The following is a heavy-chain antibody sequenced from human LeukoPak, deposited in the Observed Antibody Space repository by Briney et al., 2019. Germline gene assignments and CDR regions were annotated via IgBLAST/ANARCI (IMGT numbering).Heavy chain of an antibody. CDR3: ARGISRSRGDSSENAFDI. Sequence: ASVKVSCKASGYTFTSYDISWVRQAPGQGLEWMGWISAYNGNTNYAQKLQGRVTMTTDTSTSTAYMELRSLSSDDPAVYYWARGISRSRGDSSENAFDIWGQGTMVTVSS. CDR2: ISAYNGNT. V-gene: IGHV1-18*01. J-gene: IGHJ3*02. CDR1: GYTFTSYD. D-gene: IGHD6-19*01.